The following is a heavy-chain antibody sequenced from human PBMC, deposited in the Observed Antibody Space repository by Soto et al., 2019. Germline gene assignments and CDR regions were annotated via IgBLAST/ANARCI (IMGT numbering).Heavy chain of an antibody. Sequence: PSETLSLTCAVSGDSISSGYYWGWIRQPPGKGLEWIWSIYHSGATYYNPSLTSRVTISGDTSKNQFSLTLSSLTAADTAVYYCARERNYQDSSGYYYYNWFGPWAEGTMVTV. V-gene: IGHV4-38-2*02. CDR2: IYHSGAT. J-gene: IGHJ5*02. CDR1: GDSISSGYY. D-gene: IGHD3-22*01. CDR3: ARERNYQDSSGYYYYNWFGP.